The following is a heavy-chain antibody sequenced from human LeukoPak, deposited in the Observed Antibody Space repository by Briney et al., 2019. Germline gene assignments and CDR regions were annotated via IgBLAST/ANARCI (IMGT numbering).Heavy chain of an antibody. CDR3: ARLYCSGGSCYSDY. Sequence: SVKVSCKASGGTFSSYTISWVRQAPGQGLEWMGRIIPILGIASYAQKFQGRVTITADKSTSTAYMELSSLRSEDTAVYYCARLYCSGGSCYSDYWGQGTLVTVSS. D-gene: IGHD2-15*01. CDR2: IIPILGIA. J-gene: IGHJ4*02. V-gene: IGHV1-69*02. CDR1: GGTFSSYT.